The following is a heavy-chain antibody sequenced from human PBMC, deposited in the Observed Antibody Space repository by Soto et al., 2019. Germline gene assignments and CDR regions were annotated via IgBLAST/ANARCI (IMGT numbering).Heavy chain of an antibody. CDR3: AREWANNTVIGGVTYRYYHGMDV. CDR1: GYTFFSYG. V-gene: IGHV1-18*01. Sequence: ASVKVSCKASGYTFFSYGISWVRQAPGQGLEWMGWISAYSGNTNYAQKLQGRVTMTTDTSTKTAYMELSGLRSEDSAVYYCAREWANNTVIGGVTYRYYHGMDVWGQGTTVTVSS. CDR2: ISAYSGNT. D-gene: IGHD3-16*01. J-gene: IGHJ6*02.